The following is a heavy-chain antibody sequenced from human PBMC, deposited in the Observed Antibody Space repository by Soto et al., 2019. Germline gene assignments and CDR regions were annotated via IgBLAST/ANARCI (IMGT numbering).Heavy chain of an antibody. CDR2: ISGYTGNT. Sequence: QVRLVQSGSEVKKLGDAVKVSCKSSDNTFTHYGINWVRPSPGQGLDGMGWISGYTGNTTYAQKFQDRVTMTANTSTRTAFMEVRRLTSDDSGVYCCEVHGGNYFGLDVWVQGTTVTVSS. CDR1: DNTFTHYG. CDR3: EVHGGNYFGLDV. D-gene: IGHD1-1*01. J-gene: IGHJ6*02. V-gene: IGHV1-18*01.